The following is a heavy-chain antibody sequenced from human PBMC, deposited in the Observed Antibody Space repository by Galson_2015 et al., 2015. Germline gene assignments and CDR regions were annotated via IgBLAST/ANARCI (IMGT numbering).Heavy chain of an antibody. Sequence: SLRLSCAASGFTFSSSAMNWVRQAPGKGLEWVSALSHTGSSIYYADSVKGRFTISRANSKNTLYLHLNSLRADDTAVYYCAKDRRAVVMSAIDYWGQGTQVTVSS. CDR3: AKDRRAVVMSAIDY. J-gene: IGHJ4*02. D-gene: IGHD2-21*02. CDR2: LSHTGSSI. CDR1: GFTFSSSA. V-gene: IGHV3-23*01.